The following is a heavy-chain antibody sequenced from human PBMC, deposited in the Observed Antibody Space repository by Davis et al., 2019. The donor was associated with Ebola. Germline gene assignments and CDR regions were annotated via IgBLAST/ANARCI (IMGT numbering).Heavy chain of an antibody. CDR3: TRGKWFDP. J-gene: IGHJ5*02. Sequence: AASVKVSCKASGGTFSSYTICWVRQAPGQGLEWMGRVIPILGTADYAQRFQGRVTITADTSTHTAYMELSRLRSDDTAMYYCTRGKWFDPWGQGTLVAVSS. V-gene: IGHV1-69*08. CDR1: GGTFSSYT. CDR2: VIPILGTA.